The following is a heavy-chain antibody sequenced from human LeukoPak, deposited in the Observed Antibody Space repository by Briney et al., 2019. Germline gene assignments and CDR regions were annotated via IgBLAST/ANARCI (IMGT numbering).Heavy chain of an antibody. Sequence: GGSLRLSCAASGFSFSSFALTWVRQTPEKGLEWVASITSGGGATHFASSATGRFTISRDNSKNTLYLQMNSLRAEDTAVYYCAKQYYDFWSGYKGEYYFDYWGQGTLVTVSS. CDR1: GFSFSSFA. CDR2: ITSGGGAT. CDR3: AKQYYDFWSGYKGEYYFDY. D-gene: IGHD3-3*01. J-gene: IGHJ4*02. V-gene: IGHV3-23*01.